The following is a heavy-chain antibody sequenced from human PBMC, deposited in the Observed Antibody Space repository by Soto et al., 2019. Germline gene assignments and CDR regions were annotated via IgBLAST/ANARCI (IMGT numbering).Heavy chain of an antibody. CDR2: VYHTGDT. D-gene: IGHD2-15*01. J-gene: IGHJ6*02. CDR3: VRESGGGGYCRGGSCHGMDV. V-gene: IGHV4-4*02. CDR1: GGTVASSHW. Sequence: SETLSLTCGVSGGTVASSHWWSWVRQSPGGGLEWIGNVYHTGDTNFNPSLQSRVTISVDKSNNQFSLRLNSLTAADTAVYFCVRESGGGGYCRGGSCHGMDVWGQGTTVTVSS.